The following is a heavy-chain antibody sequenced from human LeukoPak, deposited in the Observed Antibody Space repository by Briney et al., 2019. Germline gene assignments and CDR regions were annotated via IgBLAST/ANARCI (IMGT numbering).Heavy chain of an antibody. CDR1: GFTFSTYW. CDR2: IKQDGREK. J-gene: IGHJ4*02. CDR3: ARHFGTYYPN. V-gene: IGHV3-7*01. Sequence: GGSLRLSCAASGFTFSTYWMSWVRQAPGEGLEWVANIKQDGREKYCVDSVKGRFTISRDNAKNSLDLQMNSLRVEDTAVYYCARHFGTYYPNWGQGTLVTVSS. D-gene: IGHD3/OR15-3a*01.